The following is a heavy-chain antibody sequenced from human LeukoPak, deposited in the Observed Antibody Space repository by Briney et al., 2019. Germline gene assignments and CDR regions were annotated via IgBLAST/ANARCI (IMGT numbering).Heavy chain of an antibody. J-gene: IGHJ6*03. D-gene: IGHD2-2*01. CDR3: ARSEVVPAAMLDYYYYMDV. V-gene: IGHV1-69*06. CDR1: GGTFSSYA. Sequence: SVKVSCKASGGTFSSYAISWVRQAPGQGLEWMGGIIPIFGTAYYAQKFQGRVTITADKSTSTAYMELSSLRSEDTAVYYCARSEVVPAAMLDYYYYMDVWGKGTTVTVSS. CDR2: IIPIFGTA.